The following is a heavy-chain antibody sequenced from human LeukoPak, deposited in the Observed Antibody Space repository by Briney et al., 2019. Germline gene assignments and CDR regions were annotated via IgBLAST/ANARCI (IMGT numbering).Heavy chain of an antibody. J-gene: IGHJ3*02. V-gene: IGHV3-53*01. D-gene: IGHD3-22*01. CDR2: IYSGGST. Sequence: QPGGSLRLSCAASGFTVSSNYMSWVRQAPGKGLEWVSVIYSGGSTYYADSVEGRFTISRDNSKNTLYLQMNSLRAEDTAVYYCARASFDSSGGDAFDIWGQGTMVTVSS. CDR3: ARASFDSSGGDAFDI. CDR1: GFTVSSNY.